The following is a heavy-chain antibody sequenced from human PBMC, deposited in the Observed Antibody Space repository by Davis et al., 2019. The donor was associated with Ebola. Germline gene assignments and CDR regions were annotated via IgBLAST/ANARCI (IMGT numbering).Heavy chain of an antibody. CDR1: GFTFSSYS. Sequence: GESLKISCAASGFTFSSYSMNWVRQAPGKGLEWVSSISSSSSYIYYADSVKGRFTISRDNAKNSLYLQMNSLRAEDTAVYYCARIAAAEGSPDVWGQGTTVTVSS. CDR3: ARIAAAEGSPDV. D-gene: IGHD6-13*01. J-gene: IGHJ6*02. V-gene: IGHV3-21*01. CDR2: ISSSSSYI.